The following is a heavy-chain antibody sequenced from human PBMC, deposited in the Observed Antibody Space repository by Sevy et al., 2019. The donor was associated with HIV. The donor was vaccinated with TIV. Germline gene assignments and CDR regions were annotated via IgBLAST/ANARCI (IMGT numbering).Heavy chain of an antibody. V-gene: IGHV3-23*01. CDR2: IMGSGGTT. D-gene: IGHD5-12*01. J-gene: IGHJ4*02. CDR1: GFTFSSYA. Sequence: GGSLRLSCAASGFTFSSYAMTWVRQPPGKGLEWVSLIMGSGGTTYYTCSVKGRFTISRDNSKNTLDLQMNSPSAEDTAVYYCVKLGSGYTYFDYWGQGTLVTVSS. CDR3: VKLGSGYTYFDY.